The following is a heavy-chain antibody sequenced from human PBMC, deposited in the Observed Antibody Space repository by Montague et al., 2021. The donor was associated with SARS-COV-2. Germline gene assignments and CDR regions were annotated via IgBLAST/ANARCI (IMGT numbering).Heavy chain of an antibody. Sequence: SETLSLTCAVSDGSFSNIYWSWIRKPHGTGLEWNGVINHSGTTXXXPSXKVRVTISVDTYRNQFSLKLNAVTAADAAVYYCASGGDNGSCYLDVWGQGTTVTVSS. V-gene: IGHV4-34*01. CDR1: DGSFSNIY. CDR2: INHSGTT. J-gene: IGHJ6*02. D-gene: IGHD1-26*01. CDR3: ASGGDNGSCYLDV.